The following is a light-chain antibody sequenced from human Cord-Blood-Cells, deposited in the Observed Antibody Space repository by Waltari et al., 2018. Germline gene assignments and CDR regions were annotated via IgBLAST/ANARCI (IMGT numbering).Light chain of an antibody. CDR1: SSDVGSYNL. V-gene: IGLV2-23*01. CDR2: EGR. J-gene: IGLJ3*02. Sequence: QSALTQPASVSGSPGQSITISCTGTSSDVGSYNLVSWYQQHPGKAPRLMIYEGRKRPSGVSNRVSGSKSGNTASLTISWLRAEDEADYYCCSYAGSSTWVFGGGTKLTVL. CDR3: CSYAGSSTWV.